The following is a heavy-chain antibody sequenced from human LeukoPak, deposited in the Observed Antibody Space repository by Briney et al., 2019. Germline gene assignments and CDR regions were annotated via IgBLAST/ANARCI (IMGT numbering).Heavy chain of an antibody. Sequence: PSETLSLTCTVSGGSISSSSYYWAWIRQPPGKGLEWIGEINHSGSTNYNPSLKSRVTISVDTSKNQFSLKLSSVTAADTAVYYCARRGPLGYNWNYPVRGWFDPWGQGTLVTVSS. D-gene: IGHD1-7*01. CDR3: ARRGPLGYNWNYPVRGWFDP. CDR2: INHSGST. J-gene: IGHJ5*02. CDR1: GGSISSSSYY. V-gene: IGHV4-39*07.